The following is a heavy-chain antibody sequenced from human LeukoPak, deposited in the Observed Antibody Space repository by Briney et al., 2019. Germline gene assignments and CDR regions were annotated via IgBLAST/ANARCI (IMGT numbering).Heavy chain of an antibody. D-gene: IGHD6-13*01. V-gene: IGHV4-59*01. Sequence: SETLSLTGTVFGDSISSYYWSWVRQPPGKGLEWVGDISHSGSTNYNPSLKSRVTISVDTSKNHFSLNLSSVTAADTAVYYCARGRAAAGMICFDPWGQGTLVTVSS. CDR2: ISHSGST. CDR1: GDSISSYY. CDR3: ARGRAAAGMICFDP. J-gene: IGHJ5*02.